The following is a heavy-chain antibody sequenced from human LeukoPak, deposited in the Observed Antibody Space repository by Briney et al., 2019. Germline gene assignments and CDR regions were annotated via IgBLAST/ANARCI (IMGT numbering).Heavy chain of an antibody. V-gene: IGHV4-59*01. CDR3: ARDRAGYGDGYMDV. J-gene: IGHJ6*03. D-gene: IGHD4-17*01. Sequence: TSETLSLTCTVSGGSISSYYWSWIRQPPGKGLEWIGYIYYSGSTNYNPSLKSRVTISVDTSKNQFSLKPSSVTAADTAVYYCARDRAGYGDGYMDVWGKGTTVTVSS. CDR2: IYYSGST. CDR1: GGSISSYY.